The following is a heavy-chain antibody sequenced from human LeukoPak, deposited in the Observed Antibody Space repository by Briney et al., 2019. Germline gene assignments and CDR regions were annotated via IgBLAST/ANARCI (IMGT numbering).Heavy chain of an antibody. D-gene: IGHD3-22*01. CDR1: GYTFTSYG. V-gene: IGHV1-8*02. Sequence: ASVKVSCTASGYTFTSYGISWVRQAPGQGLEWMGWMNPNSGNTGYAQKFQGRVTMTRNTSISTAYMELSSLRSEDTAVYYCARRGHKRGVISISYWGQGTLVIVSS. CDR3: ARRGHKRGVISISY. CDR2: MNPNSGNT. J-gene: IGHJ4*02.